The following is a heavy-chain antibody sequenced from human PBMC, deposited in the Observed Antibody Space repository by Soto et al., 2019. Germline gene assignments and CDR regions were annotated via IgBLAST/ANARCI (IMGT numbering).Heavy chain of an antibody. J-gene: IGHJ4*02. CDR2: VSDSGGSS. CDR3: AKDMGGSY. Sequence: EVQLLESGGGLIQPGGSLRLSCAASGFTFSTSAMSWVRQAPGRGLEWVSGVSDSGGSSYYAGSVKGRFTISRDNPKNTLYLQMNSLRADDTAVYFCAKDMGGSYWGQGTLVTVSS. V-gene: IGHV3-23*01. CDR1: GFTFSTSA. D-gene: IGHD3-16*01.